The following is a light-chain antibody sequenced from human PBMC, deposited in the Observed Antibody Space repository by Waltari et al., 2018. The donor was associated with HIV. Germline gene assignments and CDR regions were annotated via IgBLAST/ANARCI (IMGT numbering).Light chain of an antibody. CDR3: AARDDSLNVWV. J-gene: IGLJ3*02. Sequence: QSQLIQPPSTSGTPGRRVVISCSGNTSNVGSNPVNWYRQVPGTAPKLLMFSNNQRPSGVTDRFSGSKSGTSASLAIKGLQSEDEADYYCAARDDSLNVWVFGGGTKLTVL. CDR1: TSNVGSNP. V-gene: IGLV1-44*01. CDR2: SNN.